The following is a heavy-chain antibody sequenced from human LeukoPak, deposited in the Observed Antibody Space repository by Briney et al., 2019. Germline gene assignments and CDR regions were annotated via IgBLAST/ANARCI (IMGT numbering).Heavy chain of an antibody. Sequence: GASVKVSCKASGHTFTGYYMQWVRQAPGQGLEWMGWINPNSGGTIYAQKFQGRVTMTRDTSINTVYMELSSLTSDDTAVYYCASTLGYCSDSSCPGMAPWGQGTLVTVSS. CDR1: GHTFTGYY. J-gene: IGHJ5*02. D-gene: IGHD2-15*01. V-gene: IGHV1-2*02. CDR2: INPNSGGT. CDR3: ASTLGYCSDSSCPGMAP.